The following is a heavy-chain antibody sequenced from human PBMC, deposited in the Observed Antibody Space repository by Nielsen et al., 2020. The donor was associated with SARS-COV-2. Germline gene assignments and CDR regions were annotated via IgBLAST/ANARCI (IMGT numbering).Heavy chain of an antibody. CDR3: ARHPWGYSGDSPLRYFDL. CDR1: GYSFTSYW. J-gene: IGHJ2*01. D-gene: IGHD5-12*01. Sequence: GESLKISCKGSGYSFTSYWITWVRQMPGKGLEWMGNIYPTDSYTNFSPSFQGHVTMSIDKSITTAYLQWSALKPSDTGIYSGARHPWGYSGDSPLRYFDLWGRGTLVTVSS. V-gene: IGHV5-10-1*01. CDR2: IYPTDSYT.